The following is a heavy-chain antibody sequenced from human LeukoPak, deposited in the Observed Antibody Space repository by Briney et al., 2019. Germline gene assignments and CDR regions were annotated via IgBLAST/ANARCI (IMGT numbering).Heavy chain of an antibody. D-gene: IGHD3-10*01. CDR3: ARDLSGSLYFDY. CDR2: LYPSGSS. CDR1: GASISPYY. J-gene: IGHJ4*02. Sequence: SETLSLTCSVSGASISPYYWNWIRQPAGKGLEWIGRLYPSGSSDYNPSLKSRVSISVGTSNNQFSLRVTSVTAADTATYYCARDLSGSLYFDYWGQGILVTVSA. V-gene: IGHV4-4*07.